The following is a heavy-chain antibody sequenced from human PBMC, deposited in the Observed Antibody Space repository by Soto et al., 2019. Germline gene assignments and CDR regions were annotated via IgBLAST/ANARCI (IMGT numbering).Heavy chain of an antibody. V-gene: IGHV3-48*03. D-gene: IGHD5-18*01. J-gene: IGHJ4*02. CDR1: GFTFSSYE. CDR3: ARDTAMVVDY. Sequence: GGSLRLSCAASGFTFSSYEMNWFRQAPGKGLEWVSYISSSGNTIYYADSVKGRFTISRDNAKNSLCLQMNSLRAEDTAVYYCARDTAMVVDYWGQGTLVTVSS. CDR2: ISSSGNTI.